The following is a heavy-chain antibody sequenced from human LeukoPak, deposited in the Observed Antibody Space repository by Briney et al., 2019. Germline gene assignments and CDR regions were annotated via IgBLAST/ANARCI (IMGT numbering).Heavy chain of an antibody. Sequence: GGSLRLSCAASGFTVSSNYMSWVRQAPGKGVEWGSVIYSGGSTYYADSVKGRFTISRDNSKNTLYLQMNSLRAEDTAVYYCAREGPYGGTLDYWGQGTLVTVSS. J-gene: IGHJ4*02. CDR1: GFTVSSNY. CDR3: AREGPYGGTLDY. V-gene: IGHV3-66*01. D-gene: IGHD4-23*01. CDR2: IYSGGST.